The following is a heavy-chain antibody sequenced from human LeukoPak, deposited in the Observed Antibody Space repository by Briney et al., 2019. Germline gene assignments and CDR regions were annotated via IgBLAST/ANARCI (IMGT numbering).Heavy chain of an antibody. CDR2: ISSSSSYI. J-gene: IGHJ4*02. CDR3: ARSLTIYYDSSGYYHFDY. D-gene: IGHD3-22*01. Sequence: GGSLRLSCAASGFTSRSYSMNWVRQAPGKGLEWVSSISSSSSYIYYADSVKGRFTISRDNAKNSLYLQMNSLRAEDTAVYYCARSLTIYYDSSGYYHFDYWGQGTLVTVSS. CDR1: GFTSRSYS. V-gene: IGHV3-21*01.